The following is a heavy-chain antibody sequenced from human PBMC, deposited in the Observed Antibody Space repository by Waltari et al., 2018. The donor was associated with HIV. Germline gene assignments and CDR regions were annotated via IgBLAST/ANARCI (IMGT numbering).Heavy chain of an antibody. CDR1: GFTFSSYG. J-gene: IGHJ4*02. CDR2: IWYDGSNK. Sequence: QVHVVESGGGVVQPGRSLRLSCAASGFTFSSYGMHWVRQAQDKGLEWVAVIWYDGSNKYYADSVKGRFTISRDNSKNTLYLQINNLRAEDSAVFYCARDQGGIPSYYFDYWGQGTLVTVSS. CDR3: ARDQGGIPSYYFDY. D-gene: IGHD3-16*01. V-gene: IGHV3-33*01.